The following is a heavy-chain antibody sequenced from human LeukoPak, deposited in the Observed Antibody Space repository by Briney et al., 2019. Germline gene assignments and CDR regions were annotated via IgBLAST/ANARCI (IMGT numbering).Heavy chain of an antibody. Sequence: ASVKVSCKASGYTFTGYYMHWVRQAPGQGLEWMGWINPNSGGTNYAQKFQGRVTMTRNTSISTAYMELSSLRSEDTAVYYCARDHSGSYPDWGQGTLVTVSS. CDR3: ARDHSGSYPD. D-gene: IGHD1-26*01. CDR1: GYTFTGYY. V-gene: IGHV1-2*02. CDR2: INPNSGGT. J-gene: IGHJ4*02.